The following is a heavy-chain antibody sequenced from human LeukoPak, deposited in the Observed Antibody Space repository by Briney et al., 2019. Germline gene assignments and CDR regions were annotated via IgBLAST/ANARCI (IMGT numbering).Heavy chain of an antibody. D-gene: IGHD5-18*01. CDR1: GFTFSNYA. Sequence: GGSLRLSCAASGFTFSNYAMAWVRQSPGKGLEWVSSISGSGGSTYYADSVKGRFTISRDNSENTLYLQMNSLRADDTAVYYCAKVLSLYTYGPYADWGQGTLVTVSS. CDR2: ISGSGGST. CDR3: AKVLSLYTYGPYAD. J-gene: IGHJ4*02. V-gene: IGHV3-23*01.